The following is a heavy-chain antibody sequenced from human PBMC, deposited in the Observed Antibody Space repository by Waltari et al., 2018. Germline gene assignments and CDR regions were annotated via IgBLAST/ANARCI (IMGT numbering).Heavy chain of an antibody. D-gene: IGHD3-10*01. CDR3: ARKRFGEPGTYFDY. V-gene: IGHV4-39*01. CDR1: SGSISSTLYY. Sequence: QLQLQESGPGLVRPSETLSLTCTVSSGSISSTLYYWAWIRQPPGKGLEWIGTIYYRGNTYYNPSLKSRITISVDTSKNQFSLQLSSVTAADTAVYYCARKRFGEPGTYFDYWGQGTLVSVSS. CDR2: IYYRGNT. J-gene: IGHJ4*02.